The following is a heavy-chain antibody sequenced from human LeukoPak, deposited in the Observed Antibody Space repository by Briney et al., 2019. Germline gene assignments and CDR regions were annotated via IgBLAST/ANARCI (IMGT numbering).Heavy chain of an antibody. Sequence: PSETLSLTCTVSGGSISSYYWSWIRQPPGKGLEWIGYIYYSGSTNYNPSLKSRVTISVDTSKNQFSLKLSSVTAADTAMYYCARQRWELLDYFDYWGQGTLVTVSS. CDR1: GGSISSYY. V-gene: IGHV4-59*08. CDR2: IYYSGST. D-gene: IGHD1-26*01. J-gene: IGHJ4*02. CDR3: ARQRWELLDYFDY.